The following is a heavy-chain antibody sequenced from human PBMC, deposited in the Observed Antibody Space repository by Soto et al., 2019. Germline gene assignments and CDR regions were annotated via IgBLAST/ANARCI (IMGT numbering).Heavy chain of an antibody. V-gene: IGHV4-34*01. CDR2: INHSGST. CDR3: ARGWGRIFDY. D-gene: IGHD7-27*01. J-gene: IGHJ4*02. Sequence: QVQLQPWGAGLLNPSETLSLTCAVYVVSFSGYYWNWIRQPPGKGLEWFGEINHSGSTNYNPSLNLRVSLSVDTSKNQLSLTLSSVPVADTAVYYCARGWGRIFDYWGPGTLVTVSS. CDR1: VVSFSGYY.